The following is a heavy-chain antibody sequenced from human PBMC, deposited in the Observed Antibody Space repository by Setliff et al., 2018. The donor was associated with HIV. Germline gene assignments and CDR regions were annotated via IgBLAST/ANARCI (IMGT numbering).Heavy chain of an antibody. D-gene: IGHD5-18*01. V-gene: IGHV3-11*01. CDR3: ASGENLQPRMDV. J-gene: IGHJ6*02. CDR1: GGSFSDYY. Sequence: LTCAVYGGSFSDYYMSWIRQAPGMGLEWVSYISSSGSIIYYADSVKGRFTIPRDNAKNSLYLQMNSLGAEDTAVYYCASGENLQPRMDVWGQGTTVTVSS. CDR2: ISSSGSII.